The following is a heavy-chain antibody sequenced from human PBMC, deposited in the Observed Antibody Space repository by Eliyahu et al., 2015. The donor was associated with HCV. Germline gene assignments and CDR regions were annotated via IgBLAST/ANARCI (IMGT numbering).Heavy chain of an antibody. Sequence: QVQLQESGPGLVKPSETLSLTCTVSGGSISTYYWSWIRQPPGKGXEWIAYIYXXGSTNYNPSLKSRVTISLDTSKNQFSLKLNSXTAADTAVYYCASGGGGIAVAGTGGWFDPWGQGTLVTVSS. D-gene: IGHD6-19*01. CDR2: IYXXGST. J-gene: IGHJ5*02. CDR1: GGSISTYY. CDR3: ASGGGGIAVAGTGGWFDP. V-gene: IGHV4-59*01.